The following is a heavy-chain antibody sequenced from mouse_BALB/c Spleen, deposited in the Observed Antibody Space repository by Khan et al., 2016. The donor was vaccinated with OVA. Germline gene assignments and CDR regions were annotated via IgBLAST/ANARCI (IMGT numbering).Heavy chain of an antibody. J-gene: IGHJ1*01. CDR3: ARWAYRYDRYFDV. CDR1: GDSITSGF. D-gene: IGHD2-14*01. V-gene: IGHV3-8*02. CDR2: ISSSGAT. Sequence: EVELVESGPSLVKPSQTLSLTCSVAGDSITSGFWNWIRKFPGNKLEYMGYISSSGATYYSPSLKSRISITRDTSNNQYYLQLNSVPTDDTATYYVARWAYRYDRYFDVWGAGTTVTVSS.